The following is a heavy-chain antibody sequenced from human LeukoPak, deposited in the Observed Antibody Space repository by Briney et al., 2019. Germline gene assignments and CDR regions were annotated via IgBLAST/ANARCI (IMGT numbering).Heavy chain of an antibody. V-gene: IGHV3-15*01. D-gene: IGHD2-2*02. Sequence: PGGSLRLSCAASGFTFINAWMNWVRQAPGKGLEWVGRIKSKTDGGTTDYAAPVKGRFTISRDDSKNTLYLQMNSLKTEDTAVYYCAKPWMYSSTSCYTVWGKGTTVTISS. CDR3: AKPWMYSSTSCYTV. J-gene: IGHJ6*04. CDR1: GFTFINAW. CDR2: IKSKTDGGTT.